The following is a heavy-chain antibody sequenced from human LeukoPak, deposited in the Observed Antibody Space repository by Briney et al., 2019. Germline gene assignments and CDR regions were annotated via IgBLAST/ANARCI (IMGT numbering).Heavy chain of an antibody. V-gene: IGHV4-59*08. CDR3: ARLGETGGWFGIDY. CDR1: GGSISSYY. CDR2: IFYSGNT. J-gene: IGHJ4*02. Sequence: PSETLSLTCTVSGGSISSYYWNWIRQPPGKGLEWIGYIFYSGNTNYNPSLESRVTISIDTAKSQFSLTLSSVTAADTAVYYCARLGETGGWFGIDYWGQGILVTVS. D-gene: IGHD6-19*01.